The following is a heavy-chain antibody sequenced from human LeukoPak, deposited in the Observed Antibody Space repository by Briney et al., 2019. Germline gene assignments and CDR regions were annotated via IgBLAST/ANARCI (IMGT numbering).Heavy chain of an antibody. V-gene: IGHV3-48*03. D-gene: IGHD6-13*01. CDR2: ISSSGSTI. CDR1: GFTFSSYE. CDR3: ARASSWSPDFDY. J-gene: IGHJ4*02. Sequence: GGSLRRSCAASGFTFSSYEMNWVRQAPGKGLEWVSYISSSGSTIYYADSVKGRFTISRDNAKNSLYLQMNSLRAEDTAVYYCARASSWSPDFDYWGQGTLVTVSS.